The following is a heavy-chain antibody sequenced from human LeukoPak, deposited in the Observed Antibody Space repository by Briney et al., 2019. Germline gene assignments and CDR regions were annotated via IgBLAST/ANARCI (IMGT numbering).Heavy chain of an antibody. CDR3: ARLRYGSGTPDVDY. J-gene: IGHJ4*02. V-gene: IGHV5-10-1*01. Sequence: GASLKISYKGSGYSFTSYWISWGRQMPGKGRGWMGRIDPSDSYTNYSPSFQGHVTISADKSISTAYLQWSSLKASDTAMYYCARLRYGSGTPDVDYWGQGTLVTVSS. D-gene: IGHD3-10*01. CDR1: GYSFTSYW. CDR2: IDPSDSYT.